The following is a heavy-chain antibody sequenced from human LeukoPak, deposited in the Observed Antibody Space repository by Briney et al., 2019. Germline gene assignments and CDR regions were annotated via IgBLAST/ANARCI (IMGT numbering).Heavy chain of an antibody. CDR3: AKGAPYYYDSSGLY. J-gene: IGHJ4*02. D-gene: IGHD3-22*01. V-gene: IGHV3-23*01. CDR1: GFTFNKYA. Sequence: GGSLRLSCAASGFTFNKYAMSWVRQAPGKGLEWVSTISGSGGTTYYADSVKGRFTILRDNSKNTLYLQMNSLRAEDSAVYYCAKGAPYYYDSSGLYWGQGTLVIVSS. CDR2: ISGSGGTT.